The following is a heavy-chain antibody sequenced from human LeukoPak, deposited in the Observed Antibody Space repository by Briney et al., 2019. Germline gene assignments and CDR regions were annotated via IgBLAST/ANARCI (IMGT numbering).Heavy chain of an antibody. V-gene: IGHV3-30-3*01. Sequence: PGGSLRLSCAASGFTFSSYAMHWVRQAPGKGLEWVAVISYDGSNKYYADSVKGRFTISRDNSKNTLYLQMNSLRAEDTAVYYCARADYYDSSGYYGYWGQGTLVTVSS. CDR3: ARADYYDSSGYYGY. J-gene: IGHJ4*02. CDR1: GFTFSSYA. CDR2: ISYDGSNK. D-gene: IGHD3-22*01.